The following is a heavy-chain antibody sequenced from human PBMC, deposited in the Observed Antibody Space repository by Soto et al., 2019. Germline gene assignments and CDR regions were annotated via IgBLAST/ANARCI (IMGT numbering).Heavy chain of an antibody. Sequence: GSLRLSCAASGFTFSSYSMNWVRQAPGKGLEWVSSISSSSSYIYYADSVKGRFTISRDNAKNSLYLQMNSLRAEDTAVYYCARGARLWFGELTGDYYYYYMDVWGKWTTVTVSS. J-gene: IGHJ6*03. CDR2: ISSSSSYI. CDR3: ARGARLWFGELTGDYYYYYMDV. V-gene: IGHV3-21*01. D-gene: IGHD3-10*01. CDR1: GFTFSSYS.